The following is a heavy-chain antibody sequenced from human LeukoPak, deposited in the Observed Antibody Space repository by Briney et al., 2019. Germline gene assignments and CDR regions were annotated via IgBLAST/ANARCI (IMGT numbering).Heavy chain of an antibody. CDR2: ISSSSSTT. CDR3: ARLDDSNSRRPENDAFDV. D-gene: IGHD3-22*01. CDR1: GFTFSSYS. J-gene: IGHJ3*01. V-gene: IGHV3-48*01. Sequence: PGGSLRLSCAASGFTFSSYSMNWVRQAPGKGLEWVSYISSSSSTTYYADSVKGRFTISRDNSKNTVYLQMNNLRPEDTAVYYCARLDDSNSRRPENDAFDVWGQGTTVTVSS.